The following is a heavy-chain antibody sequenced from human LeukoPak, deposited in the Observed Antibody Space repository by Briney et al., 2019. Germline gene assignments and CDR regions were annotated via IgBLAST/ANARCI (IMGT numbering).Heavy chain of an antibody. V-gene: IGHV4-59*08. CDR2: IYYSGST. CDR1: GGSISSYY. Sequence: SETLSLTCTVSGGSISSYYWSWIRQPPGKGLEWIGYIYYSGSTNYNPSLKSRVTISVDTSKNQFSLKLSSVTAADTAAYYCAGGPYYYYGMDVWGQGTTVTVSS. CDR3: AGGPYYYYGMDV. J-gene: IGHJ6*02.